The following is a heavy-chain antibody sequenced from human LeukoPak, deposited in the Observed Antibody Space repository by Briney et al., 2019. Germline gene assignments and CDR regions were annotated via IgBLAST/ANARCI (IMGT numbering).Heavy chain of an antibody. Sequence: GGSLRLSCVVSGFTFSSYGMHWVRQAPGKGLEWVAVIWYDGSNKYYADSVKGRFTISRDNSKNTLYLQMNSLRAEDTAVYYCARDLDYSNYGDYFDYWGQGTLVTVSS. CDR1: GFTFSSYG. CDR2: IWYDGSNK. CDR3: ARDLDYSNYGDYFDY. V-gene: IGHV3-33*01. D-gene: IGHD4-11*01. J-gene: IGHJ4*02.